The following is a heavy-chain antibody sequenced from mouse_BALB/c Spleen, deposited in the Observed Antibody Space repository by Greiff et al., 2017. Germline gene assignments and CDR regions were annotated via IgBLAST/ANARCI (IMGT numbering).Heavy chain of an antibody. CDR3: ARSGDDYDYFDY. Sequence: QVQLQQPGAELVKPGASVKLSCKASGYTFTSYWMHWVKQRPGQGLEWIGEIDPSDSYTNYNQKFKGKATLTVDKSSSTAYMQLSSLTSEDSAVYYCARSGDDYDYFDYWGQGTTLTVSS. V-gene: IGHV1-69*02. J-gene: IGHJ2*01. CDR1: GYTFTSYW. CDR2: IDPSDSYT. D-gene: IGHD2-4*01.